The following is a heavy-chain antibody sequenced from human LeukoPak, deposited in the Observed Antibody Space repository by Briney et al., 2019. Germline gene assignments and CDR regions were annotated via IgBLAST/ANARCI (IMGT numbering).Heavy chain of an antibody. J-gene: IGHJ4*02. CDR1: GFTFSNAW. CDR2: IKSKTD. CDR3: TTVVVGATKDY. D-gene: IGHD1-26*01. Sequence: GGSLRLSYAASGFTFSNAWMRWVRQAPGKGLEWVGRIKSKTDAAPVKGRFTISRDDSKNTLYLQMNSLKTEDTAVYYCTTVVVGATKDYWGQGTLVTVSS. V-gene: IGHV3-66*01.